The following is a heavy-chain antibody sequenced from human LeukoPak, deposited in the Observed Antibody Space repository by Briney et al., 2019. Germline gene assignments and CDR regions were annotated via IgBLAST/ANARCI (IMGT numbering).Heavy chain of an antibody. V-gene: IGHV1-2*02. CDR1: GYTFTGYY. J-gene: IGHJ6*02. CDR3: ARSALRFLEWLSNYYYYGMDV. CDR2: IIPNSGGT. D-gene: IGHD3-3*01. Sequence: ASVKVSCKASGYTFTGYYMHWVRQAPGQGLEWMGWIIPNSGGTNYAQKFQGRVTMTRDTSISTAYMELSRLRSDDTAVYYCARSALRFLEWLSNYYYYGMDVWGQGTTVTVSS.